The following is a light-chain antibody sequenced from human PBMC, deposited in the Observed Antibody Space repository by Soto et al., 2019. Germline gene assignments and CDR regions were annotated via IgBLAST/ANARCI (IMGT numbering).Light chain of an antibody. Sequence: QSVLTQPHSASGTPGQRVTISCSGSSSNIGTSSVHWFQQLPGTAPKLLISTTNQRPSGVPERFSGSKSGTSASLAISGLQSEDEADYSCAAWDDSLNGNVFGTGTKVTVL. J-gene: IGLJ1*01. V-gene: IGLV1-44*01. CDR2: TTN. CDR1: SSNIGTSS. CDR3: AAWDDSLNGNV.